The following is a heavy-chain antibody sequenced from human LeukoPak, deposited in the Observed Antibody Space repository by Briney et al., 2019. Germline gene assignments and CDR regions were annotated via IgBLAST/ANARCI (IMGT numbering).Heavy chain of an antibody. CDR2: ISGSGGTT. Sequence: GGSLRFSCAASGFTFSSYAMSWVRQAPGKGLEWVSGISGSGGTTYYADSVKGRFTISRDNSKNTLYLQMNSLRAEDTALYYCAKDLCSSTSCYGDYWGQGTLVTVSS. D-gene: IGHD2-2*01. J-gene: IGHJ4*02. CDR1: GFTFSSYA. CDR3: AKDLCSSTSCYGDY. V-gene: IGHV3-23*01.